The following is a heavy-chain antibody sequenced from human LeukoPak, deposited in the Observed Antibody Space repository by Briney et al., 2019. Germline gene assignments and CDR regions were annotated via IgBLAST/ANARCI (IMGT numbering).Heavy chain of an antibody. CDR3: ARWNWLPDY. V-gene: IGHV3-7*01. CDR1: GFTFSSYW. CDR2: IKQDGSEE. J-gene: IGHJ4*02. D-gene: IGHD3-9*01. Sequence: GGSLRLSCAASGFTFSSYWMTWVRQAPGKGLEWVANIKQDGSEEYYVDSVKGRFTISRGNAKSSLYLQMNSLGAEDSAVYYCARWNWLPDYWGQGTLVTVSS.